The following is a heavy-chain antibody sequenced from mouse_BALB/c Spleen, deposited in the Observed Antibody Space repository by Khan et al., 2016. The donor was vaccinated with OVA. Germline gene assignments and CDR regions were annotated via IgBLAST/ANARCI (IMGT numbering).Heavy chain of an antibody. V-gene: IGHV9-3-1*01. D-gene: IGHD2-5*01. CDR2: INTYTGET. CDR3: SRSNSNYWFAC. J-gene: IGHJ3*01. Sequence: QIQLVQSGPELKKPGETVKISCKASGYTLTDYGMNWVKQAPGKGLKWMGWINTYTGETTYADDFKGRFAFSLETSASTAYLQINNLTTEDTATXFCSRSNSNYWFACWGQGTLVTISA. CDR1: GYTLTDYG.